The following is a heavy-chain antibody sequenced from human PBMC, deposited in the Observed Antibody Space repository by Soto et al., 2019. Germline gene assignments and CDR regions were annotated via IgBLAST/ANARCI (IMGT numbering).Heavy chain of an antibody. CDR2: ISYDGSNK. CDR3: AKVPTAMVYFDY. CDR1: GFTFSSYG. J-gene: IGHJ4*02. D-gene: IGHD5-18*01. Sequence: SLRLSCAASGFTFSSYGMHWVRQAPGKGLEWVAVISYDGSNKYYADSVKGRFTISRDNSKDTLYLQMNSLRAEDTAVYYCAKVPTAMVYFDYWGQGTLVTVSS. V-gene: IGHV3-30*18.